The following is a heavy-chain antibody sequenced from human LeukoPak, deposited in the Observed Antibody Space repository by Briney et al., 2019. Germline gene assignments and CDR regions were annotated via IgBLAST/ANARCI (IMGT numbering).Heavy chain of an antibody. CDR3: ARAYYYDSSGLFGGYFDY. Sequence: PSETLSLTCTVSGGSISSGSYYWSWIRQAAGKGLEWIGRIYASGSTKYNPSLKSRVTISVDTSKNQFSLKLCSVTAADTAVYYCARAYYYDSSGLFGGYFDYWGQGTLVTVSS. V-gene: IGHV4-61*02. J-gene: IGHJ4*02. CDR1: GGSISSGSYY. CDR2: IYASGST. D-gene: IGHD3-22*01.